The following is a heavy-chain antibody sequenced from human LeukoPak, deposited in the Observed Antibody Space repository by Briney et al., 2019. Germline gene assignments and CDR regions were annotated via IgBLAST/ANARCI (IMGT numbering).Heavy chain of an antibody. D-gene: IGHD6-13*01. CDR3: ARDMYSSSWYDWFDR. Sequence: ASVTVSRKASGYTFTGYYMHWGRQPPGQGLGWMGWINPNSGGTNYAQKFQGRVTMTRDTSISTAYMELSRLRSDDTAVYYCARDMYSSSWYDWFDRWGQGTLVTVSS. V-gene: IGHV1-2*02. CDR2: INPNSGGT. J-gene: IGHJ5*02. CDR1: GYTFTGYY.